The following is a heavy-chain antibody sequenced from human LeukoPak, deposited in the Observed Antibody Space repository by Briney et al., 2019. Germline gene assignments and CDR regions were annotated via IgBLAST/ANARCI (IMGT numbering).Heavy chain of an antibody. V-gene: IGHV3-23*01. J-gene: IGHJ4*02. Sequence: GGSLRLSCAASGFTLRSYTMSWVRQAPGKGLEWVSTISGVGVTTYYADSVRGRFTISRDNSQNTLYLQMTSLRVEDTAVYYCATRPPIVPAPYYSDYWGQGALVTVSS. CDR2: ISGVGVTT. CDR3: ATRPPIVPAPYYSDY. D-gene: IGHD2-2*01. CDR1: GFTLRSYT.